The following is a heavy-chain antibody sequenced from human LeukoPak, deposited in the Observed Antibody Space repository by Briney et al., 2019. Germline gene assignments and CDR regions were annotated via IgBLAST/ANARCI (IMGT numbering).Heavy chain of an antibody. CDR3: ARAYSSGWYLPFWDY. CDR2: INWNGGST. V-gene: IGHV3-20*01. CDR1: GFTFDDYG. Sequence: GGSLRLSCAASGFTFDDYGMSWVRQAPGKGLDWVSGINWNGGSTVYADSVKGRFTISRDNAKNSLYLQMNSLRAEDTALYHCARAYSSGWYLPFWDYWGKGTLVTVSS. J-gene: IGHJ4*02. D-gene: IGHD6-19*01.